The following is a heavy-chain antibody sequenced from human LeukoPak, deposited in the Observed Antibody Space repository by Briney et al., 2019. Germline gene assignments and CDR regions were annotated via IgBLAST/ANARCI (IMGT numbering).Heavy chain of an antibody. V-gene: IGHV1-24*01. CDR2: FDPGAGET. Sequence: ASVKVSCKVSGYTLSKLSMHWVRQAPGKGLEWMGGFDPGAGETIYAQRFQGRLTVAEDIFTDTANMELSSLRSEDTAVYYCATGIQLSPAASFYFDYWGQGTLVTVSP. D-gene: IGHD5-18*01. CDR3: ATGIQLSPAASFYFDY. J-gene: IGHJ4*02. CDR1: GYTLSKLS.